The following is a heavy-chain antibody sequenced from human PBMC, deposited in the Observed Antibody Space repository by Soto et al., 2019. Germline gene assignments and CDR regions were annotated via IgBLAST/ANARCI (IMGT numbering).Heavy chain of an antibody. CDR2: ISSNGGST. Sequence: GGSLRLSCSASGFTFSSYAMHWVRQAPGKGLEYVSAISSNGGSTYYADSVKGRFTISRDNSKNTLYLQMSSLRAEDTAVYYCVKLFLFRDEGYGSETYYFDYWGQGTLVTVSS. CDR1: GFTFSSYA. J-gene: IGHJ4*02. D-gene: IGHD3-10*01. V-gene: IGHV3-64D*08. CDR3: VKLFLFRDEGYGSETYYFDY.